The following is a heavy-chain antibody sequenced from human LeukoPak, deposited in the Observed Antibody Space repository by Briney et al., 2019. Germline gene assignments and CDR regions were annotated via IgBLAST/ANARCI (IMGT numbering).Heavy chain of an antibody. CDR2: ITGIGAST. CDR1: GFTFNSYA. J-gene: IGHJ4*02. CDR3: ANRDPSSWYVY. V-gene: IGHV3-23*01. D-gene: IGHD6-13*01. Sequence: GSPRLSCAASGFTFNSYAMSWVRQAPGQGLKWVSAITGIGASTYYADSVKGRFTISRDNSKNTLYLQMNSLRAEDTAVYYCANRDPSSWYVYWGQGTLVTVSS.